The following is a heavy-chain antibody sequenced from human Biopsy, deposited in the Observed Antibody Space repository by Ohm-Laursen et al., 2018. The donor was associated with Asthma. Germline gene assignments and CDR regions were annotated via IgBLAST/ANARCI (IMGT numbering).Heavy chain of an antibody. J-gene: IGHJ4*02. V-gene: IGHV1-46*02. D-gene: IGHD2-8*01. Sequence: SSVKVSCNVSGFSFDNYFIHWVRQAPGQGLEWMGIINPSGAGTRYAEKFRGRLIVTRDASTRTAFMDLRSLRPDDTAIYFCARARETTNYGDSDFDIWGQGTLITVSS. CDR1: GFSFDNYF. CDR3: ARARETTNYGDSDFDI. CDR2: INPSGAGT.